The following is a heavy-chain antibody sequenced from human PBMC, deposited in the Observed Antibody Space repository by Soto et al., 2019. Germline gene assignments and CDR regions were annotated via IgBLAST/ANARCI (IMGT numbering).Heavy chain of an antibody. Sequence: QVQLQQWGAGLLKPSETLSLTCAVYGGSFSGYYWSWIRQPPGKGLEWIGEINHSGSTNYNPSLRSRVTISVDTSKNQFSLQLSSVTAADTAVYYCARVLYSSSRHSDYWGQGTLVTVSS. CDR3: ARVLYSSSRHSDY. J-gene: IGHJ4*02. V-gene: IGHV4-34*01. CDR2: INHSGST. D-gene: IGHD6-13*01. CDR1: GGSFSGYY.